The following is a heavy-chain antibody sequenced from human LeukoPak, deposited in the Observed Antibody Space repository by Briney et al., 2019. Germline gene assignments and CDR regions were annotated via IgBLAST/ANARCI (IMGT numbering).Heavy chain of an antibody. CDR2: INSDGAST. J-gene: IGHJ4*02. Sequence: PGGSLRLSCAASGFTFRRRWMHWVRQAPGKGLVWVARINSDGASTSYADSVKGRFTISRDSATLYLQMNSLTAEDTAVYYCARGPANGGYGVDYWGQGTLVTVSS. CDR1: GFTFRRRW. D-gene: IGHD5-12*01. CDR3: ARGPANGGYGVDY. V-gene: IGHV3-74*01.